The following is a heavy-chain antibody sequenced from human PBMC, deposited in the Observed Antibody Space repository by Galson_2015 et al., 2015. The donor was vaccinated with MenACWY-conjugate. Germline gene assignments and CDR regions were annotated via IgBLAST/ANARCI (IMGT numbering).Heavy chain of an antibody. J-gene: IGHJ3*02. CDR2: ISGSGGST. V-gene: IGHV3-23*01. CDR1: GFTFSSYA. Sequence: SLRLSCAASGFTFSSYAMSWVRQAPGKGLEWVSAISGSGGSTYYADSVKGRFTISRDNSKNTLYLQMNSLRAEDTAVYYCAKEHILTGYSPGTHAFDIWGQGTRVTVSS. D-gene: IGHD3-9*01. CDR3: AKEHILTGYSPGTHAFDI.